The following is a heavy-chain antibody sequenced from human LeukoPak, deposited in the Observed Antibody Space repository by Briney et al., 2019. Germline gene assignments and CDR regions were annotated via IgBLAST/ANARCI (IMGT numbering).Heavy chain of an antibody. CDR3: ARNYYDNNNWFDP. V-gene: IGHV3-23*01. D-gene: IGHD3-22*01. J-gene: IGHJ5*02. CDR2: ISGSGGST. Sequence: PGGSLRLSCAASGFTFSGYAMSWVRQAPGKGLEWVSAISGSGGSTYYADSVKGRFTISRDNSKNTLYLQMNSLRAEDTAVYYCARNYYDNNNWFDPWGQGTLVTVSS. CDR1: GFTFSGYA.